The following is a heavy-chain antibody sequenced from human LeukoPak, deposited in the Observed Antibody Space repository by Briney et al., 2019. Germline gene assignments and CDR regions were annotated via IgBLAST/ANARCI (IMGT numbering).Heavy chain of an antibody. V-gene: IGHV1-2*02. CDR1: GYTFTSYY. D-gene: IGHD3-10*01. J-gene: IGHJ4*02. Sequence: EASVKVSCKASGYTFTSYYMHWVRQAPGQGLEWVGWINPNSGGTNYAQKFQGRVTMTRDTSISTAYMELSRLRSDDTAVYYCARVPMVRGPGFDYWGQGTLVTVSS. CDR3: ARVPMVRGPGFDY. CDR2: INPNSGGT.